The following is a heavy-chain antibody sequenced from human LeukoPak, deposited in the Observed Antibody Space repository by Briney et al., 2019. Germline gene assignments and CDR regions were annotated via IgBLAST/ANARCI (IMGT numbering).Heavy chain of an antibody. CDR2: MNPNSGNT. V-gene: IGHV1-8*03. CDR3: ARGLLPDFWSGYSDY. CDR1: GYTFTSYD. Sequence: ASVTVSCKASGYTFTSYDINWVRQAPGQGLEWMGWMNPNSGNTGYSQKFQGRVTITRNTSISTAYMELSSLRSEDTDVYYCARGLLPDFWSGYSDYWGQGTLVTVSS. J-gene: IGHJ4*02. D-gene: IGHD3-3*01.